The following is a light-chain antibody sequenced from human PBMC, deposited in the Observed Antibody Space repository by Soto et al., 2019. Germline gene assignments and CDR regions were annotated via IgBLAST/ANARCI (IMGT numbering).Light chain of an antibody. V-gene: IGKV3-20*01. CDR2: GAS. J-gene: IGKJ1*01. CDR1: QSVSSSY. Sequence: EIVLTQSPGTLSVSPGDRATLSCRASQSVSSSYLAWYQQKPGQAPRLLIYGASSRATGIPDRFSGSGSGTDFTLTISILEPEDFAVYYCQHYGSSLWTFGQGTKVEIK. CDR3: QHYGSSLWT.